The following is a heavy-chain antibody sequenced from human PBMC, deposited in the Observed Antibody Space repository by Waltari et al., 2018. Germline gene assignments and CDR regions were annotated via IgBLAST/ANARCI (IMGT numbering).Heavy chain of an antibody. V-gene: IGHV3-30*03. D-gene: IGHD2-2*01. CDR3: ASDEKTRGPECFRH. CDR1: GFTFSNYA. CDR2: ITHDGSER. J-gene: IGHJ1*01. Sequence: QVQLVESGGGVVQPGRSLRLSCVVSGFTFSNYAMHWVRQAPGKGLEWVALITHDGSERYHGDSVRGRFTIARDNSKNTVFLEMNNLRTEDTGLYYCASDEKTRGPECFRHWGQGTPVTV.